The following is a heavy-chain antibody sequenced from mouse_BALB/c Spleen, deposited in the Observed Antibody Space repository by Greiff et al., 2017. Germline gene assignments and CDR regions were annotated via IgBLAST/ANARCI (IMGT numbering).Heavy chain of an antibody. Sequence: QVQLQQPGAELVKPGASVKLSCKASGYTFTSYWMHWVKQRPGQGLEWIGEIDPSDSYTNYNQKFKGKATLTVDKSPSTAYMQLSSLTSEDSAVYYCARRVGQLGLQNWGQGTLVTVSA. D-gene: IGHD3-2*01. CDR2: IDPSDSYT. CDR3: ARRVGQLGLQN. V-gene: IGHV1-69*02. J-gene: IGHJ3*01. CDR1: GYTFTSYW.